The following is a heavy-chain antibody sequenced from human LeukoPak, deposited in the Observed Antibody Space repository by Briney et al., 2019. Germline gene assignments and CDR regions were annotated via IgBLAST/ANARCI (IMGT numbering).Heavy chain of an antibody. CDR3: ARNLGI. V-gene: IGHV4-34*01. J-gene: IGHJ4*02. CDR2: INHSGST. CDR1: GGSFSGYY. Sequence: SETLSLTCAVYGGSFSGYYWSWIRQPPGKGLEWIGEINHSGSTNYNPSLRSRVTISADTSKNQASLKLNSVIATDTAEYYCARNLGIWGQGILVTVSS.